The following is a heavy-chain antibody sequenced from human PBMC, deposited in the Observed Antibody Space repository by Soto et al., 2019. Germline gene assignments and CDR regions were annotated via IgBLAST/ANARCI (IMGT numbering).Heavy chain of an antibody. V-gene: IGHV4-34*01. Sequence: SETLSLTCAVYGGSFSGYYWSWIRQPPGKGLEWIGEINHSGSTNYNPSLKSRVTISVDTSKNQFSLKLSSVTAADTAVYYCARDDYGGNSVIDYWGQGTLVTLSS. CDR1: GGSFSGYY. CDR2: INHSGST. CDR3: ARDDYGGNSVIDY. D-gene: IGHD4-17*01. J-gene: IGHJ4*02.